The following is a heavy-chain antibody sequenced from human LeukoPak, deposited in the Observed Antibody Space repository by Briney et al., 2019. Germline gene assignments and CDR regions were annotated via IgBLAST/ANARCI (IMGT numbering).Heavy chain of an antibody. J-gene: IGHJ4*02. CDR1: GFTFSNYG. Sequence: PGGSLRLSCATSGFTFSNYGMTWVRQAPGKGLEWVSSIIASGLSTYYADSVKGRFTISRDNSKNTVFLQVNSLRAEDTAVYYCARGLKTTDYWGQGTLVTVSS. CDR2: IIASGLST. V-gene: IGHV3-23*01. CDR3: ARGLKTTDY. D-gene: IGHD1-7*01.